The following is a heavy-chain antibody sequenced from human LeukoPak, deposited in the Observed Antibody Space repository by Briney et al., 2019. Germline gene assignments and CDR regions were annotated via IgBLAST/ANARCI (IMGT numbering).Heavy chain of an antibody. CDR2: INPNSGGT. V-gene: IGHV1-2*02. Sequence: ASVKVSCKASGYTFTGYYMHWVRQAPGQGLEWMGWINPNSGGTNYAQKFQGRVTMTRDTSISTAYMELSRLRSDDTAVYYCARSPSRGYSGYDLDYWGQGTLVPVSS. CDR1: GYTFTGYY. J-gene: IGHJ4*02. CDR3: ARSPSRGYSGYDLDY. D-gene: IGHD5-12*01.